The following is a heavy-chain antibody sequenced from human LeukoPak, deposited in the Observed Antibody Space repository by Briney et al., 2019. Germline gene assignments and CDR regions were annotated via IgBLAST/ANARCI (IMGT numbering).Heavy chain of an antibody. J-gene: IGHJ4*02. CDR3: ARGTLRYRPSYFDY. V-gene: IGHV3-7*01. D-gene: IGHD3-9*01. Sequence: GGSLRLSCTASGFTFSSYWMHWVRQAPGKGLEWVGNIKRDGSEKYYVDSVKGRFTISRDNAKNSLYLQMNSLRAEDTAVYYCARGTLRYRPSYFDYWGQGTLVTVSS. CDR1: GFTFSSYW. CDR2: IKRDGSEK.